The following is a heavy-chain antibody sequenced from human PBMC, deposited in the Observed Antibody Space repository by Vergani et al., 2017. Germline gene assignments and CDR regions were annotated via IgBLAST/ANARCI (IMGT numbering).Heavy chain of an antibody. CDR3: AKRLSDFWSGSTGGVHFDY. D-gene: IGHD3-3*01. Sequence: EVQLVESGGGLVKPGGSLRLSCAASGFTFSSYSMNWVRQAPGKGLEWVSVISGSGGSTYYADSVKGRFTISRDNSKNTLYLQMNSLRAEDTAVYYCAKRLSDFWSGSTGGVHFDYWGQGTLVTVSS. CDR2: ISGSGGST. J-gene: IGHJ4*02. CDR1: GFTFSSYS. V-gene: IGHV3-23*04.